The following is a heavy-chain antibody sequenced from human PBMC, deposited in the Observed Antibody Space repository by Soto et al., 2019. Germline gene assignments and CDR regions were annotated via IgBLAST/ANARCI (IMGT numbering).Heavy chain of an antibody. V-gene: IGHV2-70*11. CDR2: TDWDDDK. J-gene: IGHJ6*03. Sequence: SGPTLVNPTQTLTLTCTFSGFSLSTSGMCVSWIRQPPGKALEWLARTDWDDDKYYSTSLKTRLTISKDTSKNQVVLTMTNMYPVYTATYYCARMRGRISIFGVVTSRPKRYYYLDVWGKESRCTASS. CDR1: GFSLSTSGMC. D-gene: IGHD3-3*01. CDR3: ARMRGRISIFGVVTSRPKRYYYLDV.